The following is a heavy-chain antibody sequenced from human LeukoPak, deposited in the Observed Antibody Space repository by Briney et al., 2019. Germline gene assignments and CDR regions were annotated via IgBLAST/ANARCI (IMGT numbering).Heavy chain of an antibody. D-gene: IGHD6-6*01. J-gene: IGHJ6*03. Sequence: GGSLRLSCTASRFTVSSNYMSWVRQAPGKGVEWVSVIYTGGSTYYADSVKGRFTISRDNSKNTLYLQMNSLRAEDTAVYYCARVRPHPIIDVWGKGTTVTVSS. CDR1: RFTVSSNY. V-gene: IGHV3-53*01. CDR2: IYTGGST. CDR3: ARVRPHPIIDV.